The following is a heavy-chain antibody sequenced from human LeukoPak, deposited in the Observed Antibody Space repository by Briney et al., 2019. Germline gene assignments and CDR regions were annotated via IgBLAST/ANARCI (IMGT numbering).Heavy chain of an antibody. CDR3: ARAMRAGTGDY. CDR1: GGSISSYY. Sequence: SETLSLTCTVSGGSISSYYWSWIRQPPGKGLEWIGYIYYSGSTNYNPSLKSRVTISVDTSKNQFSLKLSSVTAADTAVYYCARAMRAGTGDYWGQGTLVTVSS. CDR2: IYYSGST. D-gene: IGHD6-13*01. J-gene: IGHJ4*02. V-gene: IGHV4-59*01.